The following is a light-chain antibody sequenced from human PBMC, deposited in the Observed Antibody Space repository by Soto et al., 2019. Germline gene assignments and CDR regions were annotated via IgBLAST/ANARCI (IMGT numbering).Light chain of an antibody. CDR3: QTWGTGIAV. V-gene: IGLV4-69*01. CDR1: SGHSSYA. J-gene: IGLJ7*01. CDR2: LNSDGSH. Sequence: QSVLTQSPSASASLGASVKLTCTLSSGHSSYAIAWHQQQPEKGPRYLMKLNSDGSHSKGDGIPDRFSGSISGAERYLTISSLQSEDEADYYCQTWGTGIAVFVRGTQLTVL.